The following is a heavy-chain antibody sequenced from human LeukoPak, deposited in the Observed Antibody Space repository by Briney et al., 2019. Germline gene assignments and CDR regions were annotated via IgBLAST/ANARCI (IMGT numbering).Heavy chain of an antibody. D-gene: IGHD2-15*01. Sequence: AISGSGGSTYYADSVKGRFTISRDNSKNTLYLQMNSLRVEDTAVYYCAKDRLRYCSGGSCYSPVDYWGQGTLVSVSS. CDR3: AKDRLRYCSGGSCYSPVDY. CDR2: ISGSGGST. V-gene: IGHV3-23*01. J-gene: IGHJ4*02.